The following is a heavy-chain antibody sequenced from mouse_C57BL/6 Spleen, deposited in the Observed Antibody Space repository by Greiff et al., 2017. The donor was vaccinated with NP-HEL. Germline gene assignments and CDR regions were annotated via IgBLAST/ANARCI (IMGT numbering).Heavy chain of an antibody. D-gene: IGHD2-1*01. CDR2: IYPRSGNT. V-gene: IGHV1-81*01. J-gene: IGHJ2*01. CDR1: GYTFTSYG. Sequence: VQLQESGAELARPGASVKLSCKASGYTFTSYGISWVKQRTGQGLEWIGEIYPRSGNTYYNEKFKGKATLTADKSSSTAYMELRSLTSEDSAVYFCARPKLYGNYGFDYWGQGTTLTVSS. CDR3: ARPKLYGNYGFDY.